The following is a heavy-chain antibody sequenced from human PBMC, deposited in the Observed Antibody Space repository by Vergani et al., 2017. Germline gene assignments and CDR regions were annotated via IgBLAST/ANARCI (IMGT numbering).Heavy chain of an antibody. D-gene: IGHD3-22*01. CDR1: GGSISSGGYY. Sequence: VQLQESGPGLVKPSQTLSLTCTVSGGSISSGGYYWSWIRQHPGKGLEWVSAISGSGGSTYYADSVKGRFTISRDNSKNTLYLQMNSLRAEDTAVYYCANSYQYYDSSGYIGAAFDYWGQGTLVTVSS. V-gene: IGHV3-23*01. J-gene: IGHJ4*02. CDR2: ISGSGGST. CDR3: ANSYQYYDSSGYIGAAFDY.